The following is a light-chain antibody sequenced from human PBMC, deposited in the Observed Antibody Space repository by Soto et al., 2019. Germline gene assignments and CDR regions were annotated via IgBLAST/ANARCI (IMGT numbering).Light chain of an antibody. J-gene: IGLJ3*02. CDR3: QSYDSSLSAL. CDR2: GNS. CDR1: SSNIGAGYD. V-gene: IGLV1-40*01. Sequence: QLVLTQPPSVSGAPGQRVTISCTGSSSNIGAGYDVHWYQQLPGTAPKRLIYGNSNRPSGVPDRFSGSKSGTSASLAITGLHAEDEADHYCQSYDSSLSALFGGGTKLTVL.